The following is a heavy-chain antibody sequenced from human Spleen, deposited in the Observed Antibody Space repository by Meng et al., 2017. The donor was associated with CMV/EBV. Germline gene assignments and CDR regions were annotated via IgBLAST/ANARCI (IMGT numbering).Heavy chain of an antibody. CDR1: GGSISSYY. D-gene: IGHD6-6*01. CDR2: IYYSGST. J-gene: IGHJ4*02. Sequence: ESLKISCTVSGGSISSYYWNWIRQPPGKGLEWIGYIYYSGSTTYNPSLKSRVTISVDTSKNQFSLKLSSVTAADTAVYYCARAYSSSYRVDYWGQGTLVTVSS. V-gene: IGHV4-59*01. CDR3: ARAYSSSYRVDY.